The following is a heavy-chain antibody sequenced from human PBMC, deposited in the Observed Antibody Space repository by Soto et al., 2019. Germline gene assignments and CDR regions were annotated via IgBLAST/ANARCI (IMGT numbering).Heavy chain of an antibody. CDR3: ARDRRRLHLEELSFMDY. V-gene: IGHV1-18*01. CDR2: IGTDEGDT. Sequence: QVQLVQSGAEVKRPGASVKVSCKASGYSFTSLGISWVRQAPGQGLEWMGWIGTDEGDTKYPQIVQGRVTMTTDTSTNTAYMELRSIRSDDTAVYFCARDRRRLHLEELSFMDYWGQGTLVIVSS. CDR1: GYSFTSLG. D-gene: IGHD3-16*02. J-gene: IGHJ4*02.